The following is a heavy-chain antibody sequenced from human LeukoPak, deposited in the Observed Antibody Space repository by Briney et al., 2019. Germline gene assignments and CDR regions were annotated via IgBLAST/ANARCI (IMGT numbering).Heavy chain of an antibody. D-gene: IGHD2-2*01. CDR2: ISSTGGST. CDR1: GFTFSSYA. J-gene: IGHJ4*02. CDR3: AKRVVQVGKTYYFDY. V-gene: IGHV3-23*01. Sequence: GGSLRLSCAASGFTFSSYAMSWVRQAPGKGLEWVSVISSTGGSTYYADSVKGRFTISRDNSQNTLYLQMNSLRAEDTAVYYCAKRVVQVGKTYYFDYWGQGTLVTVSS.